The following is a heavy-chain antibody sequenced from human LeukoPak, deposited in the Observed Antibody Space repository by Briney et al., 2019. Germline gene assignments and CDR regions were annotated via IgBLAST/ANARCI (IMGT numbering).Heavy chain of an antibody. CDR2: IKSKTDGGTT. V-gene: IGHV3-15*01. CDR3: TTYSKRGYSGYDTELFYFDY. CDR1: GFTFSNAW. J-gene: IGHJ4*02. Sequence: TGGSLRLSCAASGFTFSNAWMSWVRQAPGKGLEWVGRIKSKTDGGTTDYAAPVKGRFTISRDDSKNTLFLQMNSLKTEDTALYYCTTYSKRGYSGYDTELFYFDYWGQGTLVTVSS. D-gene: IGHD5-12*01.